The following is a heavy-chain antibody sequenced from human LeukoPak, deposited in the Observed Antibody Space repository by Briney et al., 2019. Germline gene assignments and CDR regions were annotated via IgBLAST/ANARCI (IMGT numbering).Heavy chain of an antibody. Sequence: PGGSLRLSCAASGFTFSSYGMHWVCQAPGKGLEWVAVIWYGGGNKYYADSVKGRFTISRDNSKNTLYLQMNSLRAGGTAVYYCARACRMSSSSSDYWGQGTLVTVSS. V-gene: IGHV3-33*01. CDR3: ARACRMSSSSSDY. D-gene: IGHD6-6*01. CDR1: GFTFSSYG. J-gene: IGHJ4*02. CDR2: IWYGGGNK.